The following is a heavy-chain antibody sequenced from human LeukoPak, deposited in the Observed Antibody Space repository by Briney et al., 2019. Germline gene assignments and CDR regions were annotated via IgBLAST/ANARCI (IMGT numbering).Heavy chain of an antibody. D-gene: IGHD4-17*01. J-gene: IGHJ4*02. Sequence: GGSLRLSCAASGFTFSSYWMHWVRRAPGKGLVWVSRINSDGRSTSYADSVKGRFTISRDNAKNTLYLQMNSLRVEDTAVYYCASPLDGDYVGDLDYWGQGTLVTVSS. CDR3: ASPLDGDYVGDLDY. CDR1: GFTFSSYW. CDR2: INSDGRST. V-gene: IGHV3-74*01.